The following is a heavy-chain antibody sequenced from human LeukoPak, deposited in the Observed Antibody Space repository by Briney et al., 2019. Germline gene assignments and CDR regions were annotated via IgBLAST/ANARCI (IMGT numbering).Heavy chain of an antibody. V-gene: IGHV1-2*02. CDR1: GYTFTGYS. Sequence: ASLSVSCKASGYTFTGYSMHWVRQAPGQGLEGMGWINPNSGVTNYAQKFQGRVTMTRDTSISTAYMELSSLRSDDTAVYYCARVGVEGASCYDYWGQGTLVTVSS. J-gene: IGHJ4*02. CDR3: ARVGVEGASCYDY. D-gene: IGHD2-2*01. CDR2: INPNSGVT.